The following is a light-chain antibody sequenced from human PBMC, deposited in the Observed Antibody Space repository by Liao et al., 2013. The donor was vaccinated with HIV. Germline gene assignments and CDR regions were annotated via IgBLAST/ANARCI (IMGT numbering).Light chain of an antibody. V-gene: IGLV3-21*01. Sequence: SYELTQPPSVSVAPGKTASITCGGNNVGSKSVHWYQQKPGQAPVPVIYYDTDRPSGIPERFSGSNSGNTATLTISGTQAMDEADYYCQAWDSSTHVVFGGGTKLTVL. J-gene: IGLJ2*01. CDR3: QAWDSSTHVV. CDR2: YDT. CDR1: NVGSKS.